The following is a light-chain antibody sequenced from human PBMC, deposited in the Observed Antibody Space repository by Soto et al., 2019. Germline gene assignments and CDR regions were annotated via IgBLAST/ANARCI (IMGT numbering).Light chain of an antibody. V-gene: IGKV3-15*01. CDR3: SQYSKWSKT. CDR2: GAF. J-gene: IGKJ1*01. Sequence: IVMTHAPYTLSVSPGARATLSCRASRSITEKVVWYQQQSGQAPRLLIFGAFNRAAGVPARFSGSGSWTELSLTISSLQSEVSAVYFRSQYSKWSKTFGQGNKVYIK. CDR1: RSITEK.